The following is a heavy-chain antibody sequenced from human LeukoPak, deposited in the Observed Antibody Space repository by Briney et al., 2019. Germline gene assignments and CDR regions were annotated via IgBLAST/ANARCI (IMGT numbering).Heavy chain of an antibody. CDR1: VYPFTSYD. J-gene: IGHJ6*03. CDR3: AKALSWTSQSYYYMDV. CDR2: MNPNSGNT. D-gene: IGHD3/OR15-3a*01. V-gene: IGHV1-8*01. Sequence: ASVKVSSTASVYPFTSYDINWVRQAPGQGLEWMGWMNPNSGNTGYAQNFQGRVTMTKNTSITTAYMELSSLRSEDTAVYYCAKALSWTSQSYYYMDVWGKGTTVTVSS.